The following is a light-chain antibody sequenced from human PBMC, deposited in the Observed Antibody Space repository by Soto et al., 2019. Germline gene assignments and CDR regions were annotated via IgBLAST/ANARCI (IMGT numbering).Light chain of an antibody. CDR3: QTWGTGIYVV. V-gene: IGLV4-69*01. CDR1: SGHSSYA. J-gene: IGLJ2*01. CDR2: LNSDGSH. Sequence: QSVLTQSPSASASLGASVKLTCTLSSGHSSYAIAWHQQQPEKGPRYLMKLNSDGSHSKGDGIPDRFSGSSSGAERYLTLSSLQSEDEADYYCQTWGTGIYVVFGGGTKLTVL.